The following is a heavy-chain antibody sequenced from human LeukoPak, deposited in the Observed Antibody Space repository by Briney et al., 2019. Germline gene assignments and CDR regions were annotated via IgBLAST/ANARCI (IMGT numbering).Heavy chain of an antibody. D-gene: IGHD2-2*03. CDR2: IRYDGGNK. CDR1: GFTFSSYG. J-gene: IGHJ3*02. V-gene: IGHV3-30*02. CDR3: AKDWISDAFDI. Sequence: GGSLRLSCAASGFTFSSYGMHWVRQAPGKGLEWVAFIRYDGGNKYYADSVKGRFTISRDNSKNTLYLQMNSLRAEDTAVYYCAKDWISDAFDIWGQGTMVTVSS.